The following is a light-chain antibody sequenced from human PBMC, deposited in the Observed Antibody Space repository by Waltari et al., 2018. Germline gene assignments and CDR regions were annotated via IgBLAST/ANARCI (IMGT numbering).Light chain of an antibody. V-gene: IGKV1-27*01. Sequence: IQLTQSPSSLSAYVGDSVTISCRASQAINNYLAWYQQKPGKLPKLLIYATSTLQSGVPSRFSGSGTGTDFTLTIRSLQPEDVATYYCQKYNSAFLSFGGGTKVEIK. CDR1: QAINNY. J-gene: IGKJ4*01. CDR3: QKYNSAFLS. CDR2: ATS.